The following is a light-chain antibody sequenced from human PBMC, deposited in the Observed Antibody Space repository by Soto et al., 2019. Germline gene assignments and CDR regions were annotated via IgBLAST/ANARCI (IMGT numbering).Light chain of an antibody. Sequence: AIQLTQSPSSLSASVGDRVTITCRASRGISSALAWYQQRPGKAPKLLSYDASSLDSGVPSRFSGSVSGTDFTLTISSLQPEDFAPYYCQQFNSYPHTFGQGTRLEIK. J-gene: IGKJ5*01. CDR3: QQFNSYPHT. CDR2: DAS. V-gene: IGKV1-13*02. CDR1: RGISSA.